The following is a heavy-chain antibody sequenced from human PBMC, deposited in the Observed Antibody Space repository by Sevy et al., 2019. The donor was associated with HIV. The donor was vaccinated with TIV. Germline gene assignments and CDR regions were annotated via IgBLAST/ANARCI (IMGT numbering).Heavy chain of an antibody. CDR3: ARDFFSSTSRYYYYYYGMDV. CDR1: GFTFSDYY. D-gene: IGHD2-2*01. V-gene: IGHV3-11*01. Sequence: GGSLRLSCAASGFTFSDYYMSWIRQAPGKGLEWVSYISSSGSTIYYADSVKGRFTISRDNAKNSLYLQMNSLRAEDTAVYYCARDFFSSTSRYYYYYYGMDVWGQGTTVTVSS. CDR2: ISSSGSTI. J-gene: IGHJ6*02.